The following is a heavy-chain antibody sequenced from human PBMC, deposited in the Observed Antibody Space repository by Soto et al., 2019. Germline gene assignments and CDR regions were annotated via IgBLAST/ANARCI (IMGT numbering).Heavy chain of an antibody. J-gene: IGHJ4*02. CDR3: ARDNYYGSGSYPTGLDY. D-gene: IGHD3-10*01. V-gene: IGHV4-59*01. CDR1: GGSISSYY. Sequence: SETLSLTCTVSGGSISSYYWSWIRQPPGKGLEWIGYIYYSGSTNYNPSLKSRVTISVDTSKNQFSLKLSSVTAADTAVYYCARDNYYGSGSYPTGLDYWGQGTLVTVSS. CDR2: IYYSGST.